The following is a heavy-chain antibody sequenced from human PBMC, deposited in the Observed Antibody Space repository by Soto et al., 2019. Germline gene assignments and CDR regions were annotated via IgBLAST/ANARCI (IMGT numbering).Heavy chain of an antibody. J-gene: IGHJ4*02. D-gene: IGHD2-2*01. CDR3: ATYCSSTSCPEGFDY. CDR2: IKSDGSNK. Sequence: GGSLRLSCAASGFTFSSYGMHWVRQAPGKGLEWVSVIKSDGSNKNYAESVKGRFTISRDNAKNTLYLQMNSLRAEDTAVYYCATYCSSTSCPEGFDYWGQGTLVTVSS. V-gene: IGHV3-74*01. CDR1: GFTFSSYG.